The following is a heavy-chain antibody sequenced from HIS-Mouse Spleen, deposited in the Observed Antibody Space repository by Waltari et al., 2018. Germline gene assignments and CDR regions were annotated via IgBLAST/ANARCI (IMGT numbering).Heavy chain of an antibody. CDR1: GFSFSSYW. CDR2: INSDGSST. J-gene: IGHJ3*02. Sequence: EVQLVESGGGVVQPGGSLRLACAASGFSFSSYWRHWVRQAPGKGLVWFSRINSDGSSTSYADSVKGRFTISRDNAKNTLYLQMNSLRAEDTAVYYCARDLELDAFDIWGQGTMVTVSS. CDR3: ARDLELDAFDI. V-gene: IGHV3-74*01. D-gene: IGHD1-1*01.